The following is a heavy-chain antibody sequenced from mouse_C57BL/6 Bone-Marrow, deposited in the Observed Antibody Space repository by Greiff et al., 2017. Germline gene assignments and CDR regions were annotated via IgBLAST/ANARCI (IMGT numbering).Heavy chain of an antibody. J-gene: IGHJ3*01. CDR1: GFTFSRYA. V-gene: IGHV5-4*03. Sequence: EVKLVESGGGLVKPGGSLKLSCAASGFTFSRYAMSWVRQTPEKRLEWVATISDGGSYTYYPDTVKGRFTISRDNAKNNLYLQMNHLNTEDTPMDYYASPSNWESYWGQETLVTFSA. CDR3: ASPSNWESY. CDR2: ISDGGSYT. D-gene: IGHD4-1*01.